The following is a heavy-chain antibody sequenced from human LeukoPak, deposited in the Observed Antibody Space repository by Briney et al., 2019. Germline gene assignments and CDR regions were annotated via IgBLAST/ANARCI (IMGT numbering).Heavy chain of an antibody. CDR1: GGSISSGDYY. CDR2: IYYSGST. Sequence: PSETLPLTCTVSGGSISSGDYYWSWIRQPPGKGLEWIGYIYYSGSTYYNPSLKSRVTISVDTSKNQFSLKLSSVTAADTAVYYCARVFVAPEPKVGLNWFDPWGQGTLVTVSS. CDR3: ARVFVAPEPKVGLNWFDP. V-gene: IGHV4-30-4*08. J-gene: IGHJ5*02. D-gene: IGHD2-2*01.